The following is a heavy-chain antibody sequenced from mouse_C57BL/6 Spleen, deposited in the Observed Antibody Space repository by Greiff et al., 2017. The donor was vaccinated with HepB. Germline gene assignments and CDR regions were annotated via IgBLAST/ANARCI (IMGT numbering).Heavy chain of an antibody. J-gene: IGHJ1*03. D-gene: IGHD1-1*01. Sequence: EVQLQQSGPELVKPGASVKISCKASGYSFTGYYMNWVKQSPEKSLEWIGEINPSTGGTTYNQKFKAKATLTVDKSSSTAYMQLKSLTSEDSAVYYCARTVVGPWYFDVWGTGTTVTVSS. CDR3: ARTVVGPWYFDV. CDR1: GYSFTGYY. CDR2: INPSTGGT. V-gene: IGHV1-42*01.